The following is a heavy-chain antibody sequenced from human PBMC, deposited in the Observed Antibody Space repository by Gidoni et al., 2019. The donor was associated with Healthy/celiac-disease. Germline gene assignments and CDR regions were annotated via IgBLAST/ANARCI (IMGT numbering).Heavy chain of an antibody. CDR3: ARERNTMINGMDV. CDR2: IWYDGSNK. J-gene: IGHJ6*02. CDR1: GFTFSSYG. D-gene: IGHD3-22*01. V-gene: IGHV3-33*01. Sequence: QVQLVESGGGVVQPGRSLILSCAASGFTFSSYGIHWVRQAPGKGLEWVAVIWYDGSNKYYADSVKGRVTISRDNSKNTLYLQMNSLRAEDTAVYYCARERNTMINGMDVWGQGTTVTVSS.